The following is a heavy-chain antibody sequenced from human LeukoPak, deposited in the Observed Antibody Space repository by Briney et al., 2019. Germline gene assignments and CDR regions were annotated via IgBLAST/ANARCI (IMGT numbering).Heavy chain of an antibody. D-gene: IGHD2-2*01. Sequence: KPGGSLRLSCAASGFTVSSNYMSWVRQAPGKGLEWVSVIYSGGSTYYADSVKGRFTISRDNSKNTLYLQMNSLRAEDTAVYYCARGYCSSTSCPRGAYWGQGTLVTVSS. CDR3: ARGYCSSTSCPRGAY. V-gene: IGHV3-66*02. J-gene: IGHJ4*02. CDR1: GFTVSSNY. CDR2: IYSGGST.